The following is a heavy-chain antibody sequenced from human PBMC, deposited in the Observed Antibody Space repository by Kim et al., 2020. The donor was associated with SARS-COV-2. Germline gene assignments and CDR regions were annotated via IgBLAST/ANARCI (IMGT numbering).Heavy chain of an antibody. V-gene: IGHV3-30*03. CDR1: GFTFNNLG. D-gene: IGHD3-3*01. CDR2: ISYEGSIK. Sequence: LSLTCAASGFTFNNLGMHWVRQAPGKGLEWLASISYEGSIKYYQDSLKGRFTISRDSSKNTLYLQMNSLRAEDTALYYCARSGGVFDFRSSYYSAHW. CDR3: ARSGGVFDFRSSYYSAH. J-gene: IGHJ1*01.